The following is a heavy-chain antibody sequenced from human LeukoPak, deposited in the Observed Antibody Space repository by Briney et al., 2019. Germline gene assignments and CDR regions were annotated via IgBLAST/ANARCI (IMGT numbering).Heavy chain of an antibody. CDR2: ISWNSGSI. CDR3: AKESWEWEHPTYYYYGMDV. CDR1: GFTFDDYA. J-gene: IGHJ6*02. Sequence: GRSLRLSCAASGFTFDDYAMHWVRQAPGKGLEWVSGISWNSGSIGYADSVKGRFTISRDNAKNSLYLQMNSLRAEDTALYYCAKESWEWEHPTYYYYGMDVWGQGTTVTVSS. V-gene: IGHV3-9*01. D-gene: IGHD1-26*01.